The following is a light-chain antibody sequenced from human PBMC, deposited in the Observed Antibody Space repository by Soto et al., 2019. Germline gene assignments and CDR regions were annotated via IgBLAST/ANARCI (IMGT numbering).Light chain of an antibody. V-gene: IGKV3D-20*01. CDR2: DAS. CDR1: QSVSSSY. Sequence: EIVLTQSPATLSLSPGERATLSCGASQSVSSSYLAWYQQKPGLAPRLLIYDASSRATGIPDRFSDSGSGTDFTLTISRLEPEDFAVYYCQQYGSSLSLTFGGGTKVDIK. CDR3: QQYGSSLSLT. J-gene: IGKJ4*02.